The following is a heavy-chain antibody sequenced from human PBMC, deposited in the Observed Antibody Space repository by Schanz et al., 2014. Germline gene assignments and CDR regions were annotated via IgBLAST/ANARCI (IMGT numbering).Heavy chain of an antibody. J-gene: IGHJ3*01. CDR3: ARELPGVVAFDF. V-gene: IGHV3-23*04. CDR2: ISASGGTT. Sequence: VQLVESGGGLIQPGGSLRLSCATSGLTFTSAWMSWVRQAPGKGLEWVSAISASGGTTYYADSVRGRITMSRDNSKNTMYLQINNLRADDTAVYYCARELPGVVAFDFWGQGTMVTVSS. CDR1: GLTFTSAW. D-gene: IGHD7-27*01.